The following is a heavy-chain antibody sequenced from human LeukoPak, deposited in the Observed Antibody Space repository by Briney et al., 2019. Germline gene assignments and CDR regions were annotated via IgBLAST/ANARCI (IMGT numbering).Heavy chain of an antibody. Sequence: RRSLRLSCAASGFSVSSNYMSWVRQAAGNGLEWVSVICSGSSTYNADCGKGRFTIARHNTKNTLYLQMNSLRAEDTAVYYCASPAYCGGDCYPLSSWGQGTLVTVSS. J-gene: IGHJ5*02. D-gene: IGHD2-21*02. CDR1: GFSVSSNY. V-gene: IGHV3-53*04. CDR3: ASPAYCGGDCYPLSS. CDR2: ICSGSST.